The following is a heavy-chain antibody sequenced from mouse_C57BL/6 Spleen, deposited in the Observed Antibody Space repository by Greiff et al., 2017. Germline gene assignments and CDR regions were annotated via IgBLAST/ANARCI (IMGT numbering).Heavy chain of an antibody. CDR2: IYPGDGDT. V-gene: IGHV1-80*01. D-gene: IGHD1-3*01. J-gene: IGHJ2*01. CDR3: ARKGSKPYYFDY. Sequence: QVQLQQPGAELVKPGASVKISCKASGYAFSSYWMHWVKQRPGQGLEWIGQIYPGDGDTNYNEKFKGKATLTADKSSSTAYMQLSSLTSEDSAVYFCARKGSKPYYFDYWGQGTTLTVSS. CDR1: GYAFSSYW.